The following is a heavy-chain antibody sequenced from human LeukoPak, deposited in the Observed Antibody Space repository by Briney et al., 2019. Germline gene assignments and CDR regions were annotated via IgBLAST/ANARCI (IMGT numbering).Heavy chain of an antibody. CDR3: AKVGSITMVRGANWFDP. CDR1: GFTFSSYA. Sequence: GGSLRLSCAASGFTFSSYAMSWVRQAPGKGLEWVSAISGSGGSTYYADSVKGRFTISRDNSKTTLYLQMNSLRAEDTAVYYCAKVGSITMVRGANWFDPWGQGTLVTVSS. CDR2: ISGSGGST. D-gene: IGHD3-10*01. V-gene: IGHV3-23*01. J-gene: IGHJ5*02.